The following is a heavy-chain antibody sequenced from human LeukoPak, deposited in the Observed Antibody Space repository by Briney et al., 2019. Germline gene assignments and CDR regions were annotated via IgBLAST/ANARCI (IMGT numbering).Heavy chain of an antibody. J-gene: IGHJ1*01. CDR2: INHSGST. Sequence: SETLSLTCAVYGGSFSGYYWSWIRQPPGKGLEWIGEINHSGSTNYNPSLKSRVTISVDTSKNQFSLKLSSVTAADTAVYYCASSNTVVVPAAIYFRHWGQGTLVTVSS. D-gene: IGHD2-2*01. CDR3: ASSNTVVVPAAIYFRH. CDR1: GGSFSGYY. V-gene: IGHV4-34*01.